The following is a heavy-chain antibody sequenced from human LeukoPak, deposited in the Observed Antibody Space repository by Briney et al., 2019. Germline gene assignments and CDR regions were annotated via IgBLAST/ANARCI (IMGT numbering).Heavy chain of an antibody. Sequence: SVKVSCKASGFTFTTSAVQWGGQARGQRLEWIGRIVVGSGNTDHAQKFQGRLTITRDISTSTAYMELSSLTSDDTAVYYCAAVPNANAWYWDDAFDIWGQGTMVTVSS. J-gene: IGHJ3*02. CDR3: AAVPNANAWYWDDAFDI. D-gene: IGHD2-8*02. CDR1: GFTFTTSA. CDR2: IVVGSGNT. V-gene: IGHV1-58*01.